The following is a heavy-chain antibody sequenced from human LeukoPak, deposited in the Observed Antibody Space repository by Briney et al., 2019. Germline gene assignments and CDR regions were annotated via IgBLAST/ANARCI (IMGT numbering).Heavy chain of an antibody. Sequence: SETLSLTCAVSGGSISSYYWSWIRQPPGKGLEWIGEINHSGSTNYNPSLKSRVTISVDTSKNQFSLKLSSVTAADTAVYYCARGYCTNSVCYIVGRYYFDYWGQGTLVTVSS. CDR2: INHSGST. CDR1: GGSISSYY. V-gene: IGHV4-34*01. CDR3: ARGYCTNSVCYIVGRYYFDY. D-gene: IGHD2-8*01. J-gene: IGHJ4*02.